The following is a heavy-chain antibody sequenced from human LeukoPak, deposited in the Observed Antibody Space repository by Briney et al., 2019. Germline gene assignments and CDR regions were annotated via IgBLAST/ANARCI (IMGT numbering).Heavy chain of an antibody. CDR1: GFTFSSYG. J-gene: IGHJ5*02. Sequence: PGGSLRLSCAASGFTFSSYGMHWVRQAPGKGLEWVAFIRYDGSNKYYADSVKGRFTISRDNSKNTLYLQMNSLRAEDTAVYYCAKVIGVVIPHNWFDPWGQGTLVTVSS. CDR2: IRYDGSNK. CDR3: AKVIGVVIPHNWFDP. D-gene: IGHD3-3*01. V-gene: IGHV3-30*02.